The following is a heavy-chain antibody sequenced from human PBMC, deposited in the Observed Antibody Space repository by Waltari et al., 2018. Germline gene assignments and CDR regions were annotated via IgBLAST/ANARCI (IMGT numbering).Heavy chain of an antibody. CDR1: GFPFTNHA. V-gene: IGHV3-23*01. Sequence: EVQLLESGGGLVQPGGSLRLSCAASGFPFTNHAMNWLRQAPGKGLEWVSAISGSGGSTYYADSVKGRFTISRDDSTLYLQMNSLRAEDTAVYYCAKLIFWSAYYTGDYWGQGTLVTVSS. CDR2: ISGSGGST. D-gene: IGHD3-3*01. CDR3: AKLIFWSAYYTGDY. J-gene: IGHJ4*02.